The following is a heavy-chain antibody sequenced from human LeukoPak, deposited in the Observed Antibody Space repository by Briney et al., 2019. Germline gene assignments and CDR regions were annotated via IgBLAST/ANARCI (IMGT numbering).Heavy chain of an antibody. J-gene: IGHJ3*02. V-gene: IGHV3-23*01. CDR2: VSDSGVPT. CDR3: AKGRSSWSTTDFDI. D-gene: IGHD6-13*01. Sequence: GGSLRLSCAASGFTFSDYAMSCVRQAPGKGLEWVSGVSDSGVPTYHADSVKGRFTISRDNSKNTVYLQMNSLRVEDTAIYYCAKGRSSWSTTDFDIWGQGTMVTVSS. CDR1: GFTFSDYA.